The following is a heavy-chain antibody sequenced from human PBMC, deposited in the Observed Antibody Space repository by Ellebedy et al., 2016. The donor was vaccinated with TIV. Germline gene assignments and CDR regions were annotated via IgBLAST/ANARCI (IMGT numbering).Heavy chain of an antibody. D-gene: IGHD1-26*01. CDR3: ARWDSGFLSGVYYNYGMDV. CDR1: GYIFISYN. J-gene: IGHJ6*02. CDR2: MNPNSGKT. Sequence: ASVKVSXXASGYIFISYNLNWVRQATGQGLEWMGWMNPNSGKTGYAPKFQGRVTMTSNTSTNTAYMELSSLRTEDTAVYYCARWDSGFLSGVYYNYGMDVWGQGTTVTVSS. V-gene: IGHV1-8*01.